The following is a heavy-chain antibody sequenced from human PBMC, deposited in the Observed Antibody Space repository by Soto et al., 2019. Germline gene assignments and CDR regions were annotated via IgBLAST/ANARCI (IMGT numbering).Heavy chain of an antibody. V-gene: IGHV4-34*01. CDR2: INNSGST. CDR3: ARGVVPAAMFDP. Sequence: PSETLSLTCAVYGGSFSGYYWSWIRQPPGKGLEWIGEINNSGSTNYNPSLKSRVTISVDTSKNQFSLKLSSVTAADTAVYYCARGVVPAAMFDPWGQGTLVTVSS. CDR1: GGSFSGYY. D-gene: IGHD2-2*01. J-gene: IGHJ5*02.